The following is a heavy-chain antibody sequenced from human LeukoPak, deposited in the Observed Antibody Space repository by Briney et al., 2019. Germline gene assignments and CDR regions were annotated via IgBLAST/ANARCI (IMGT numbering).Heavy chain of an antibody. D-gene: IGHD3-22*01. J-gene: IGHJ3*02. CDR3: ARASGYFYDSSGYGAFDI. CDR2: IIPILCIA. Sequence: GASVKIFCYTSAGTISSYSISWVRQPPGQGLEWLGRIIPILCIANYAQKSQGRVTINEHTSTSTAYRELSMVRSEDTAVYYCARASGYFYDSSGYGAFDIWGQGTMVTVSS. V-gene: IGHV1-69*02. CDR1: AGTISSYS.